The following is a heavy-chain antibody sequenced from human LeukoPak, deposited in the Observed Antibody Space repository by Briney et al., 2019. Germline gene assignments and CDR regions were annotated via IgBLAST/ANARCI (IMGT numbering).Heavy chain of an antibody. V-gene: IGHV5-51*01. CDR2: IYPGDSDT. Sequence: GESLKISCKGSGYSFTSYWIGWVRQMPGKGLEWMGIIYPGDSDTRYSPSFQGQVTISADKSISTAYLQWSSLKASDTAMYYCARLVGYCSGGSCYFEAFDIWGQGTMDTVSS. D-gene: IGHD2-15*01. J-gene: IGHJ3*02. CDR3: ARLVGYCSGGSCYFEAFDI. CDR1: GYSFTSYW.